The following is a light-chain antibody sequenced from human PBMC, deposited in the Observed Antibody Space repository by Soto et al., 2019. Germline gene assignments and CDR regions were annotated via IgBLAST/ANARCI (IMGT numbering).Light chain of an antibody. CDR1: QSIKMY. CDR2: AAS. CDR3: QQSYSDPRT. V-gene: IGKV1-39*01. J-gene: IGKJ1*01. Sequence: DIQMTQSPSSLSASVEDRVTITCRASQSIKMYLSWYQQKPGKAPNLLITAASRRQSGVPARFSGSGSGTDYTLTITSLQPEDFAIYYCQQSYSDPRTFGQGTKVEIK.